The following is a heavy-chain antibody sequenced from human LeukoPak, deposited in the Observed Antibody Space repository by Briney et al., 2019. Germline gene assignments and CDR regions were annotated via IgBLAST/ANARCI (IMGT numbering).Heavy chain of an antibody. V-gene: IGHV3-21*01. CDR1: GFTFSSYS. J-gene: IGHJ4*02. D-gene: IGHD6-13*01. Sequence: GGSLRLSRAASGFTFSSYSMNWVRQAPGKGLEWVSSISSSSSYIYYADSVKGRFTISRDNAKNSLYLQMNSLRAEDTAVYYCARDPRGGSRSGYSSSWIDYWGQGTLVTVSS. CDR3: ARDPRGGSRSGYSSSWIDY. CDR2: ISSSSSYI.